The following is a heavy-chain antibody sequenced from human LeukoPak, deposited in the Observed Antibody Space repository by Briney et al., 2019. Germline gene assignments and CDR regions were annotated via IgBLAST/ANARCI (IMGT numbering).Heavy chain of an antibody. J-gene: IGHJ4*02. CDR2: IKQDGSEK. Sequence: GGSLRLSCAASGFTFSSYWMSWVRQAPGKGLEWVAHIKQDGSEKYYVDSVKGRFTISRDNAKNSLYLQMNSLRAEDTAVYYCARVTGYMIEDYFDYWGQGTLVTVSS. CDR3: ARVTGYMIEDYFDY. CDR1: GFTFSSYW. V-gene: IGHV3-7*03. D-gene: IGHD3-22*01.